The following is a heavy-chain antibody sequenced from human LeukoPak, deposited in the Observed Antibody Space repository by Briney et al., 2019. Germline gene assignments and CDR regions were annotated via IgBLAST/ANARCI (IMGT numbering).Heavy chain of an antibody. CDR1: GGSISRDVFY. V-gene: IGHV4-31*03. CDR3: ARDRGGDCSSTSRYYYYGMDV. CDR2: IYYSGST. J-gene: IGHJ6*02. Sequence: PSQTLSLTCTVSGGSISRDVFYWIWLRQHPGKGLEWIVYIYYSGSTYYNPSLKSRVTISVDMSKNQFSLKLSSVTAADTAVYYCARDRGGDCSSTSRYYYYGMDVWGQGTTVPVSS. D-gene: IGHD2-2*01.